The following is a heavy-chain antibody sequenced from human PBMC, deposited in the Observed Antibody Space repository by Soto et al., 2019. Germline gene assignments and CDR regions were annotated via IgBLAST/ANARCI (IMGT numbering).Heavy chain of an antibody. J-gene: IGHJ4*01. Sequence: GGSLRLSCAASGFTFSNYWMSWVRQAPGKGLEWVANIKQDGSEKYYVDSVKGRFTLSRDNAQNSLQLQMNSLRAEDTAIYFCARVAYGNGWIFDHWGQGTLVTVSS. CDR1: GFTFSNYW. CDR3: ARVAYGNGWIFDH. V-gene: IGHV3-7*01. CDR2: IKQDGSEK. D-gene: IGHD6-19*01.